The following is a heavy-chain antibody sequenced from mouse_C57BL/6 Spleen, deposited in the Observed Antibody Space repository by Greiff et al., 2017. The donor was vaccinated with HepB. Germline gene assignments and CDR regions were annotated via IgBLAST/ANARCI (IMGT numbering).Heavy chain of an antibody. Sequence: QVQLKQPGAELVRPGSSVKLSCKASGYTFTSYWMHWVKQRPIQGLEWIGNIDPSDSETHYNQKFKDKATLTVDKSSSTAYMQLSSLTSEDSAVYYCARHDYDGYAMDYWGQGTSVTVSS. V-gene: IGHV1-52*01. D-gene: IGHD2-4*01. CDR2: IDPSDSET. CDR1: GYTFTSYW. CDR3: ARHDYDGYAMDY. J-gene: IGHJ4*01.